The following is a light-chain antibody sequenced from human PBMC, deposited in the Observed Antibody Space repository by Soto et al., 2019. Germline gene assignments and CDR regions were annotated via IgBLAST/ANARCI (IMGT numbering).Light chain of an antibody. CDR2: AAS. CDR3: QQSYSTLIT. Sequence: IQMTQSPSSLSASVLGRVTITFRASQSISSYLNWYQQKPGKAPKLLIYAASSLQSGVPSRFSGSGSGTDFTLTISSLQPEDFATYYCQQSYSTLITFGQGTRLEIK. V-gene: IGKV1-39*01. CDR1: QSISSY. J-gene: IGKJ5*01.